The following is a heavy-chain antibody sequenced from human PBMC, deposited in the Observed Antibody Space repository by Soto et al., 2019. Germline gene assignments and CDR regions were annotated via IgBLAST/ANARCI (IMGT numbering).Heavy chain of an antibody. CDR2: IIPIFGTA. V-gene: IGHV1-69*01. J-gene: IGHJ4*02. CDR3: ARERDGYNRPALFDY. D-gene: IGHD5-12*01. Sequence: QVQLVQSGAEVKKPGSSVKVSCKASGGTFSSYAISWVRQAPGQGLEWMGGIIPIFGTANYAQKFQGRVTVTTDESTSTAYMELSSLRSEDTAVYYCARERDGYNRPALFDYWGQGTLVTVSS. CDR1: GGTFSSYA.